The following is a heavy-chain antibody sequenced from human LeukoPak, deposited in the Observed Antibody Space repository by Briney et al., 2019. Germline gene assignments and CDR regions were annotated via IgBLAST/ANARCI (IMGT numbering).Heavy chain of an antibody. CDR1: GFTFSSHA. J-gene: IGHJ5*02. V-gene: IGHV3-30*04. CDR2: ISYDGSNK. D-gene: IGHD3-9*01. CDR3: ARDLSRARDILTGYANWFDP. Sequence: PGRSLRLSCAASGFTFSSHAMHWVRQAPGKGLEWVAVISYDGSNKYYADSVKGRFTISRDNSKNTLYLQMNSLRAEDTAVYYCARDLSRARDILTGYANWFDPWGQGTLVTVSS.